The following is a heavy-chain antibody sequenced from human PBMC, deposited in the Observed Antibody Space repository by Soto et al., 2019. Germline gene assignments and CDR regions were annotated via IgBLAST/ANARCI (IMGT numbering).Heavy chain of an antibody. Sequence: QVQLQESGPGLVKPSQTLSLTCTVSGGSISSGDYYWSWIRQPPGKGLEWIGYIYYSGSTYYNPSLKSRVTISVDTSRTQFSLKLSSVTAADTAVYYCARHGFLAVAGLRTWGQGTLVTVSS. CDR3: ARHGFLAVAGLRT. D-gene: IGHD6-19*01. V-gene: IGHV4-30-4*01. CDR1: GGSISSGDYY. J-gene: IGHJ5*02. CDR2: IYYSGST.